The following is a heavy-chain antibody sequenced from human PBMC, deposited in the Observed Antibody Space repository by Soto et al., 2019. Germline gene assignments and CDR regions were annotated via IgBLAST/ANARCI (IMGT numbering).Heavy chain of an antibody. Sequence: GGSLRLSCAASGFTFSSYAMSWVRQAPGKGLEWVSAISGSGGSTYYADSVKGRFTISRDNSKNTLYLQMNSLRAEDTAVYYCAKTPQAYDYENSPGFDPWGQGTLVTVSS. J-gene: IGHJ5*02. CDR1: GFTFSSYA. CDR3: AKTPQAYDYENSPGFDP. V-gene: IGHV3-23*01. D-gene: IGHD3-16*01. CDR2: ISGSGGST.